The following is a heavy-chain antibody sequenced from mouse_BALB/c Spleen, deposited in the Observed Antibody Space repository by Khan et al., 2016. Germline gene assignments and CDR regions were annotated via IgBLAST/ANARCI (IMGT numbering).Heavy chain of an antibody. CDR2: IDPANGNT. CDR3: ARRGPIDYYGSTYGY. D-gene: IGHD1-1*01. V-gene: IGHV14-3*02. J-gene: IGHJ2*01. CDR1: GFNIKDTF. Sequence: VQLQQSGAELVKPGASVKLSCTASGFNIKDTFMHWVKQRPEQGLEWIGRIDPANGNTRYDPKFQGKATITADTSSNTAYLQLSSLTSEDTAVYDSARRGPIDYYGSTYGYWGQGTTLTVSS.